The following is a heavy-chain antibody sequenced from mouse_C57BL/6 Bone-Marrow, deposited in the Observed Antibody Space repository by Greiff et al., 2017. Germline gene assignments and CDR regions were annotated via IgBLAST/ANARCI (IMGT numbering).Heavy chain of an antibody. CDR2: IDPSDSYT. J-gene: IGHJ3*01. V-gene: IGHV1-59*01. Sequence: VQLQQSGAELVRPGTSVKLSCKASGYTFTSYWMHWVKQRPGQGLEWIGVIDPSDSYTNYNQKFKGKATLTVDTSSSTAYMQLSSLTSEDSAVYYCARSGYGGFAYWGQGTLVTVSA. CDR3: ARSGYGGFAY. CDR1: GYTFTSYW. D-gene: IGHD1-1*02.